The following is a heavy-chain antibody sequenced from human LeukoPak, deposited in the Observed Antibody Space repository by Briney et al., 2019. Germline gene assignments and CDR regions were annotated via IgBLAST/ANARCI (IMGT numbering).Heavy chain of an antibody. CDR1: GFTFDAYE. J-gene: IGHJ5*01. D-gene: IGHD2/OR15-2a*01. Sequence: PGGSLRLSCAASGFTFDAYEINWVRQAPGKWLEWVSYISGSGRTIYYADSVKGRFTISWDNAKNSVYLQMNRLRAEDTAVYYCARGVYGRFDSWGQGTLVTVSS. CDR2: ISGSGRTI. CDR3: ARGVYGRFDS. V-gene: IGHV3-48*03.